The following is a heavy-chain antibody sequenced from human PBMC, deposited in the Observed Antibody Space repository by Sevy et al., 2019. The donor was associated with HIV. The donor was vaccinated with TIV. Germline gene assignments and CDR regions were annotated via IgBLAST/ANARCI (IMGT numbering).Heavy chain of an antibody. CDR1: GFTFSSYS. V-gene: IGHV3-48*01. Sequence: GGSLRLSCAASGFTFSSYSMNWVRQAPGKWLEWLSYIDSRSSNIYYADSVKGRFTVSRDNAKNSLYVQMNSLRGEDTAVYYCAREGGYTDQGMDVWGQGTTVTVSS. CDR3: AREGGYTDQGMDV. CDR2: IDSRSSNI. D-gene: IGHD5-12*01. J-gene: IGHJ6*02.